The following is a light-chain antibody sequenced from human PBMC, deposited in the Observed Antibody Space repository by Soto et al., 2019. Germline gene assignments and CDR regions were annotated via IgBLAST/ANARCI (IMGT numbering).Light chain of an antibody. J-gene: IGKJ1*01. CDR1: QSVSSSY. CDR3: QQYGSSPGT. Sequence: EIVLMQSPGTLSLSPGERATLSCRASQSVSSSYLAWYQQKPGQAPRLLIYGASSRATGIPDRFSGSGSGTDFTLTISRLEPEDFEVYYCQQYGSSPGTFGQGTKVDIK. CDR2: GAS. V-gene: IGKV3-20*01.